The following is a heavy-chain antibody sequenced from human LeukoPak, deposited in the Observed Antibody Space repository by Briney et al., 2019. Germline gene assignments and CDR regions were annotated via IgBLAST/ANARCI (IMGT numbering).Heavy chain of an antibody. J-gene: IGHJ6*03. Sequence: SETLSLTCTVSGGSISSGSYYWSWIRQPAGKGLEWIGRIYTSGSTNYNPSLKSRVTISVDTSKNQFSLTLSSVTAADTAVYYCARLAAAGDYYYYYMDVWGKGTTVTVSS. CDR2: IYTSGST. D-gene: IGHD6-13*01. V-gene: IGHV4-61*02. CDR3: ARLAAAGDYYYYYMDV. CDR1: GGSISSGSYY.